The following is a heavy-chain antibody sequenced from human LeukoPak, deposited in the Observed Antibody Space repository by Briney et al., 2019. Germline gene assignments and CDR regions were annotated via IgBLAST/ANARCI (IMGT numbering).Heavy chain of an antibody. CDR2: INHSGST. J-gene: IGHJ6*02. CDR1: GGSFSGYY. D-gene: IGHD3-10*01. Sequence: SETLSLTCAVYGGSFSGYYWSWIRQPPGKGLEWIGEINHSGSTNCNPSLKSRVTISVDTSKNQFSLKLSSVTAADTAVYYCARVVSGFGATSPTDYYYYYYGMDVWGQGTTVTVSS. CDR3: ARVVSGFGATSPTDYYYYYYGMDV. V-gene: IGHV4-34*01.